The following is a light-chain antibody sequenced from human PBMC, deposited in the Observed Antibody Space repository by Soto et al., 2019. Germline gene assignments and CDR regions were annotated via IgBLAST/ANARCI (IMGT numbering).Light chain of an antibody. CDR1: QSVISTY. J-gene: IGKJ1*01. Sequence: EIVLTQSPGTLSLSPGERATLSCRASQSVISTYLAWYQQKPGQAPRLLIYGASSRATGIPDRFSGSGSGTDVTLTISRLEPEDVSVYYCLQYRDSLGTFGQGTKVEIK. V-gene: IGKV3-20*01. CDR3: LQYRDSLGT. CDR2: GAS.